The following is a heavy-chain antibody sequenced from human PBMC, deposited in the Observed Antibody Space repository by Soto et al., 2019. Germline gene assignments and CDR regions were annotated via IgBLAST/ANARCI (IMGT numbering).Heavy chain of an antibody. CDR2: IIPIFGTA. D-gene: IGHD6-6*01. V-gene: IGHV1-69*01. J-gene: IGHJ5*02. CDR1: GGTFSSYA. Sequence: QVQLVQSGAEVKKPGSSVKVSCKASGGTFSSYAISWVRQAPGQGLEWMGGIIPIFGTANYAQKFQGRVTITADESTSRAYMELSSLRSEDTAVYYCAKTPPCSSSLVGGWFDPWGQGTLVTVSS. CDR3: AKTPPCSSSLVGGWFDP.